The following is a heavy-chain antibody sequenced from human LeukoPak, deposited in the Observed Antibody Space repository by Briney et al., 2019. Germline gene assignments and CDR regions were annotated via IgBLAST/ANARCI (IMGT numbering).Heavy chain of an antibody. CDR3: ARERGNNNWFDP. CDR1: GGSISSGSYY. V-gene: IGHV4-61*02. Sequence: PSQTLSLTCTVSGGSISSGSYYWSWIRQPAGTGLEWIGRIYTSGSTNYNPSLKSRVTISVDTSKNQFSLKLSSVTAAGTAVYYCARERGNNNWFDPWGQGTLVTVSS. CDR2: IYTSGST. J-gene: IGHJ5*02. D-gene: IGHD1/OR15-1a*01.